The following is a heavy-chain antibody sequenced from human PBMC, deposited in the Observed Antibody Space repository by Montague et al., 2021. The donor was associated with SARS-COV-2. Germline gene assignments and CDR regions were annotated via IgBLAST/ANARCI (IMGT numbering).Heavy chain of an antibody. D-gene: IGHD5-18*01. CDR3: AKLTTGYSYGTGDY. J-gene: IGHJ4*02. CDR2: ISGSGGST. CDR1: GFTFSSYA. V-gene: IGHV3-23*01. Sequence: SLRLSCAASGFTFSSYAMSWVRQAPGKGLEWVSAISGSGGSTYYADSVKGRFTIPRDNSRNTLYVQMNSQRAEDTAVYYCAKLTTGYSYGTGDYWGQGTLVTVSS.